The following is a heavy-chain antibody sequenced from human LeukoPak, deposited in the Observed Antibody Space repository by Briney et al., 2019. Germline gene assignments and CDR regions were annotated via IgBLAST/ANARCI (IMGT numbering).Heavy chain of an antibody. CDR3: ATARFGELLFEVDAFDI. CDR1: GYTLTELS. Sequence: GASVKDSCKVSGYTLTELSMHWVRQAPGKGLEWMGGFDSEDGEPIYAQKVQGRVTMTEDTSTDTAYMELSSLRSEDTAVYYCATARFGELLFEVDAFDIWGQGTMVTVSS. J-gene: IGHJ3*02. D-gene: IGHD3-10*01. V-gene: IGHV1-24*01. CDR2: FDSEDGEP.